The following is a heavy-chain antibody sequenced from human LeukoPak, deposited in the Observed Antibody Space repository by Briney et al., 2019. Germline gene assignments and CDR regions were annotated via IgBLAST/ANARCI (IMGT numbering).Heavy chain of an antibody. CDR1: GFSVNTNY. D-gene: IGHD3-9*01. CDR2: LYSGGGA. Sequence: GGSLRLSCAASGFSVNTNYMTWVRQALGKGLEWVSVLYSGGGAYYADSVKDRFTISRDYSQNTLLLQMNSLRAEDTALYYCARGKTSDDIIEDAFDIWGQGTMVAVSS. CDR3: ARGKTSDDIIEDAFDI. J-gene: IGHJ3*02. V-gene: IGHV3-66*01.